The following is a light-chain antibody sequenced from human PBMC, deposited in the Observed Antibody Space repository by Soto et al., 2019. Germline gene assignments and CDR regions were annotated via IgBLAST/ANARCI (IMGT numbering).Light chain of an antibody. CDR3: LQHNSYPHT. CDR2: AAS. V-gene: IGKV1-17*01. J-gene: IGKJ1*01. CDR1: PGISND. Sequence: DIQMTQSPSSLSASVGDRVTITCRASPGISNDLAWYQQKPGKAPKRLIYAASSLQSGVPSRFSGSGSGTEFTLTISSLQPEDFATSSCLQHNSYPHTFGQGTQVEIK.